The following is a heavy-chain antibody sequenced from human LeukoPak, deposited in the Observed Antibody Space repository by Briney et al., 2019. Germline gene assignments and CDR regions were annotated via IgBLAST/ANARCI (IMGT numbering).Heavy chain of an antibody. CDR2: ISAYNGNT. CDR3: ARELSSTSCYDY. Sequence: ASVKVSCKASGYTFTTYGISWARQAPGQGLEWMGWISAYNGNTNYAQKFQGRVTMTTDTATSTAYMELRSLRSDDTAVYYCARELSSTSCYDYWGQGTLVTVSS. CDR1: GYTFTTYG. V-gene: IGHV1-18*01. J-gene: IGHJ4*02. D-gene: IGHD2-2*01.